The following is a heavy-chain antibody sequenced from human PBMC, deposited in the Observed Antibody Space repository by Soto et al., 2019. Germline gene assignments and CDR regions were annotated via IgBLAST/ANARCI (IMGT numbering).Heavy chain of an antibody. Sequence: PSETLSLTCTVSGGSISSGGYYWSWIRHHPGQGLEWIGYIYYSGSTYYNPSLKIRVTISVDPSKNQFSLKLNSVTAADTAVYYCARDANPYGSGSNGMDVWGQGTTVTVPS. V-gene: IGHV4-31*03. CDR3: ARDANPYGSGSNGMDV. CDR1: GGSISSGGYY. J-gene: IGHJ6*01. D-gene: IGHD3-10*01. CDR2: IYYSGST.